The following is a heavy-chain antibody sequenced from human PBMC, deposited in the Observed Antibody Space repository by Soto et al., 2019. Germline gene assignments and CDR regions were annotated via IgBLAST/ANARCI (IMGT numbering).Heavy chain of an antibody. CDR1: GGSISSYH. V-gene: IGHV4-59*12. Sequence: SETLSLTCTVSGGSISSYHWSWIRQPPGKGLEWIGYIYYSGKTNYIPSLKSRVTISVDTSKNQFSLNLSSVTAADTAVYYCARWVEVSLDYFDSWGQGTPVTVSS. CDR2: IYYSGKT. D-gene: IGHD2-15*01. J-gene: IGHJ4*02. CDR3: ARWVEVSLDYFDS.